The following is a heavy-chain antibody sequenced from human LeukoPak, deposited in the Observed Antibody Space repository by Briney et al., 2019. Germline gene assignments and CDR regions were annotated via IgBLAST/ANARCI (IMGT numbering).Heavy chain of an antibody. V-gene: IGHV1-2*02. CDR1: GYIFTGYY. D-gene: IGHD5-18*01. Sequence: GASVKVSCKASGYIFTGYYMNWVRQAPGRGLEWMGWINPNGGGTNYAQKFQGRVTMSTDTSTNTAYMELSSLRFDDTAVYYCARGAGTAMISGFLVDYWGQGIMVTVSA. CDR3: ARGAGTAMISGFLVDY. J-gene: IGHJ4*02. CDR2: INPNGGGT.